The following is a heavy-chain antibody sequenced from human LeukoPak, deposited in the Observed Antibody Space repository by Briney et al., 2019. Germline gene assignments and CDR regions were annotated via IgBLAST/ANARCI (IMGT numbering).Heavy chain of an antibody. CDR2: IYSGDTT. CDR1: RYTVTSNY. V-gene: IGHV3-66*01. D-gene: IGHD3-10*01. J-gene: IGHJ4*02. Sequence: GGSLRLSCAASRYTVTSNYMSWVRQAPGKGLEWVSVIYSGDTTFYADSVRGKFTISRENSKNTLYLQMNSRRAVDTTVYYSASTMRSSSGYYFDYWGQGTLVTVSS. CDR3: ASTMRSSSGYYFDY.